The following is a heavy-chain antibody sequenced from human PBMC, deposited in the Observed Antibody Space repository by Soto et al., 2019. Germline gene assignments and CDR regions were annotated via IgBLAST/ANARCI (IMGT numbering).Heavy chain of an antibody. CDR1: GGSISSHY. CDR3: ARASPYGDYALDY. D-gene: IGHD4-17*01. CDR2: ISYSGST. J-gene: IGHJ4*02. V-gene: IGHV4-59*11. Sequence: SETLSLTCTVSGGSISSHYWIWIGQPPGKGLEWIGYISYSGSTNYNPSLKSRPTISVDTSKNQFSLKLRSVTAADTAVYYCARASPYGDYALDYWGQGTLVTVSS.